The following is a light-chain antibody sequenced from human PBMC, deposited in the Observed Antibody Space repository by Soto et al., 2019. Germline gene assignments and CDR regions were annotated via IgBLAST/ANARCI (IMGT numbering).Light chain of an antibody. CDR3: QHYGSSAFT. CDR1: QSISADY. V-gene: IGKV3-20*01. J-gene: IGKJ3*01. CDR2: GGS. Sequence: EIVLTQSPGTLSLSPGGRAALSCRASQSISADYLVWYQQKPGQAPRLLIYGGSSRATGIPDRFSGSGSGTEFTLTISRLAPEDVAVYYCQHYGSSAFTFGPGTKVDIK.